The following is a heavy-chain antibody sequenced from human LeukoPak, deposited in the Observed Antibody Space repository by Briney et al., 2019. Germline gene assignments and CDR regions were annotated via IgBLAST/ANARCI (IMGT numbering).Heavy chain of an antibody. V-gene: IGHV3-33*01. CDR2: IWYDGSNK. CDR3: ARDRVYSGYDGHFDY. CDR1: GFTFSSYG. J-gene: IGHJ4*02. D-gene: IGHD5-12*01. Sequence: GGSLRLSCAASGFTFSSYGMHWVRQAPGKGLEWVAVIWYDGSNKYYADSVKGRFTISRDNSKNTLYLQMNSLRAEDTAVYYCARDRVYSGYDGHFDYWGQGTLVTISS.